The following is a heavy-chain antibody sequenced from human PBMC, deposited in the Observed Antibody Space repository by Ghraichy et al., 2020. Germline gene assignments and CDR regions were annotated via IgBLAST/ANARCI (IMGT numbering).Heavy chain of an antibody. V-gene: IGHV3-23*01. D-gene: IGHD1-1*01. J-gene: IGHJ3*02. CDR2: ISNSGGST. CDR3: ATAERGRRDGFDI. CDR1: GCTFSRYA. Sequence: GGSLRLSCAATGCTFSRYAMTWFRQARGKGLEWVSAISNSGGSTYYADSVKGRFTISRDNSKNTLFLQMNSLRAEDTAVYYCATAERGRRDGFDIWGQGTMVTVSS.